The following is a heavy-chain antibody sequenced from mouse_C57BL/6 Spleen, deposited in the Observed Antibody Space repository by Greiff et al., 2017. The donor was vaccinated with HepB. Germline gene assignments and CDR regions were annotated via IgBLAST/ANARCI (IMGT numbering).Heavy chain of an antibody. J-gene: IGHJ4*01. V-gene: IGHV3-6*01. D-gene: IGHD1-1*01. Sequence: DVQLQESGPGLVKPSQSLSLTCSVTGYSITSGYYWNWIRQFPGNKLEWMGYISYDGSNNYNPSLKNRISITRDTSKNQFFLKLNSVTTEDTATYYCARGDYGRRDAMDYWGQGTSVTVSS. CDR3: ARGDYGRRDAMDY. CDR1: GYSITSGYY. CDR2: ISYDGSN.